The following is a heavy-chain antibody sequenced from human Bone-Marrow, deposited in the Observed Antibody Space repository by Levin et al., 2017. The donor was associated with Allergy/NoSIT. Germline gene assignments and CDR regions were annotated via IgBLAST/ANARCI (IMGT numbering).Heavy chain of an antibody. CDR3: ARDLGDGYNAWGAFDV. CDR1: RFTFSSYA. V-gene: IGHV3-30*04. D-gene: IGHD5-24*01. CDR2: ISYDGSNK. J-gene: IGHJ3*01. Sequence: LSLTCAASRFTFSSYALHWVRQAPGKGLEWVALISYDGSNKYYADSVQGRFIISRDNSKNTLYLQVSSLRAEDTAVYFCARDLGDGYNAWGAFDVWGQGTMVTVSS.